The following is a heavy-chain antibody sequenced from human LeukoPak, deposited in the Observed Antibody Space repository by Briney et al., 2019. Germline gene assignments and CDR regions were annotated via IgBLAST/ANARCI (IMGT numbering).Heavy chain of an antibody. V-gene: IGHV3-11*04. J-gene: IGHJ3*02. CDR1: GFTFSGYY. Sequence: GGSLRLSCAASGFTFSGYYMSWIRQAPGKGLEWVSYISSSGSTIYYADSVKGRFTISRDNSKNTLYLQMNSLRAEDTAVYYCARDQFYYYDSSGYSDDAFDIWGQGTMVTVSS. CDR2: ISSSGSTI. CDR3: ARDQFYYYDSSGYSDDAFDI. D-gene: IGHD3-22*01.